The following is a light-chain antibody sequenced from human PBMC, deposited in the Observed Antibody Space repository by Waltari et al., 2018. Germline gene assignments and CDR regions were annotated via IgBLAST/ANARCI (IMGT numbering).Light chain of an antibody. CDR3: MQNTHGPLT. CDR2: KVS. Sequence: DVVMTQSPLSLPVTLGQPASIPCRSSHSLVHSDGNAYLTWFQQRPGRSPRRLIYKVSNRDSGVPDRCSGSGSGTDFTLKISRVEAEDVGVYYCMQNTHGPLTCGPGTQVDCK. CDR1: HSLVHSDGNAY. J-gene: IGKJ3*01. V-gene: IGKV2-30*02.